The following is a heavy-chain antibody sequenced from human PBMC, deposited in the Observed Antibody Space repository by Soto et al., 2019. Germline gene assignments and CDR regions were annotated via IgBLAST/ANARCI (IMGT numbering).Heavy chain of an antibody. CDR1: GYSISSTSYS. Sequence: XETLYLTCAVSGYSISSTSYSWAWIRQAPGKGLEWIGSIYYTGSTDYKPSLKGRVNISVDRSKNQFSLKLRSVTAADTAVYFCASPPKAVSGYFNYWGQGDLVTVSS. CDR2: IYYTGST. V-gene: IGHV4-39*01. CDR3: ASPPKAVSGYFNY. J-gene: IGHJ4*02. D-gene: IGHD3-3*01.